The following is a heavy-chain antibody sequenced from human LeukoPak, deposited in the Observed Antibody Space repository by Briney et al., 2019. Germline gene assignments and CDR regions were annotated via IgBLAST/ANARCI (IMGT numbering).Heavy chain of an antibody. CDR1: GFIFSSYG. CDR3: AREGYDAFDI. Sequence: PGGSLRLSCAASGFIFSSYGMHWVRQAPGKGLEWVANIWFDGSNKYYADSVKGRFTISRDNSKNTLYLQMNSPRADDTAVYHCAREGYDAFDIWGRGTMVTVSS. CDR2: IWFDGSNK. D-gene: IGHD6-13*01. J-gene: IGHJ3*02. V-gene: IGHV3-33*01.